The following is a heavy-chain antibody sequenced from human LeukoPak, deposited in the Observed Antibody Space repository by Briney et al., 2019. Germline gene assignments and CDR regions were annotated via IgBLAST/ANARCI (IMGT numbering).Heavy chain of an antibody. CDR3: ATDESPSMVRGVITGDDAFDI. CDR2: INPNSGGT. Sequence: ASVKVSCKASGYTFTGYYMHWVRQAPGQGLEWMGWINPNSGGTNYAQKFQGRVTMTRDTSISTAYMELSRLRSDDTAVYYCATDESPSMVRGVITGDDAFDIWGQGTMVTVSS. CDR1: GYTFTGYY. J-gene: IGHJ3*02. V-gene: IGHV1-2*02. D-gene: IGHD3-10*01.